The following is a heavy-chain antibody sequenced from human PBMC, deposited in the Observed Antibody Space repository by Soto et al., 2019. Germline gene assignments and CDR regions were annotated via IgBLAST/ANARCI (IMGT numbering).Heavy chain of an antibody. V-gene: IGHV3-23*01. CDR1: LFTFSSYA. CDR3: AKYNWNDDAFDI. D-gene: IGHD1-20*01. CDR2: ISGSGGST. J-gene: IGHJ3*02. Sequence: GGSLRLSFAASLFTFSSYAMSWVRQAPGKGLEWVSAISGSGGSTYYADSLKGRFTISRDNSKNTLYLQMNSLRAEDTAVYYCAKYNWNDDAFDIWGQGTMVTVSS.